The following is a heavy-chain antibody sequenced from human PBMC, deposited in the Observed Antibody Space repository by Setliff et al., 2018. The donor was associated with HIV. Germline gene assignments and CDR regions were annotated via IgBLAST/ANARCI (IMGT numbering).Heavy chain of an antibody. D-gene: IGHD2-15*01. CDR2: VSHSGAT. V-gene: IGHV4-34*01. CDR1: GGSFGYHY. Sequence: SETLSLTCAIYGGSFGYHYWSWIRQAPGKGLEWIGEVSHSGATNLNPALESRVLLSVDSSKNQFSLNLTSLIAADTAVYYCARGRHKWWELLTRFDPWGQGTLVSVSS. J-gene: IGHJ5*02. CDR3: ARGRHKWWELLTRFDP.